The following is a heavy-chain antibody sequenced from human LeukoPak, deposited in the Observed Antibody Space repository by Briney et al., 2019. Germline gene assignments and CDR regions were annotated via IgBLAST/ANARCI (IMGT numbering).Heavy chain of an antibody. CDR1: GFTFDDYG. J-gene: IGHJ4*02. CDR3: AKDSYRDMGYFDY. CDR2: INWNGGST. Sequence: GGSLRLSCAASGFTFDDYGMSWVRQAPGKGLEWVSGINWNGGSTGYADSVKGRFTISRDNAKNSLYLQMNSLRAEDTAVYYCAKDSYRDMGYFDYWGQGTLVTVSS. V-gene: IGHV3-20*04. D-gene: IGHD2-15*01.